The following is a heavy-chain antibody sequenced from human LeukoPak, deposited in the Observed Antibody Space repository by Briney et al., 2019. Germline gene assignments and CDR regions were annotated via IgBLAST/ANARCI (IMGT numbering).Heavy chain of an antibody. CDR2: IYYSGST. V-gene: IGHV4-31*03. CDR3: ARVSTYSSSLLFDY. CDR1: GGSISSGGYY. J-gene: IGHJ4*02. Sequence: SETLSLTCTVSGGSISSGGYYWSWIRQHPGKGLEWIGYIYYSGSTYYNPSLKSRVTISVDTSKNQFSLKLSSVTAADTAVYYCARVSTYSSSLLFDYWGQGTLVTVPS. D-gene: IGHD6-13*01.